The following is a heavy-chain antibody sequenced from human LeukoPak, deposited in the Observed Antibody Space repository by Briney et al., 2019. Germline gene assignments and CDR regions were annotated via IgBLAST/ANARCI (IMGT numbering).Heavy chain of an antibody. CDR2: IYYSGST. V-gene: IGHV4-39*01. J-gene: IGHJ4*02. Sequence: SETLSLTCTVSGGSISSSSYYWGWIRQPPGKGLEWIGSIYYSGSTYYNPSLKSRVTISVDTSKNQFSLKLSSVTAADTAVYYCASRVLRFFEWPFDYWGQGTLVTVSS. CDR1: GGSISSSSYY. D-gene: IGHD3-3*01. CDR3: ASRVLRFFEWPFDY.